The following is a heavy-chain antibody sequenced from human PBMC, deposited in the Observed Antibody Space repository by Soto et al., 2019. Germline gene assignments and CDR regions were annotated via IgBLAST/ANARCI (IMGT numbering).Heavy chain of an antibody. CDR1: GGSISSGDYY. V-gene: IGHV4-30-4*01. CDR3: ARGGEDSSGPWDY. CDR2: IYYSGST. J-gene: IGHJ4*02. Sequence: QVQLQESGPGLVKPSQTLSLTCAVSGGSISSGDYYWSWIRQPPGKGLEWIGYIYYSGSTYYNPSLKIRVTIPVDTSKNQFSMKLSSVTAADTAVYYCARGGEDSSGPWDYWGQGTLVTVSS. D-gene: IGHD3-22*01.